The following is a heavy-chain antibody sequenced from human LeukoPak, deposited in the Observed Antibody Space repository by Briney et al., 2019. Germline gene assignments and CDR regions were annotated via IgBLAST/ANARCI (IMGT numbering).Heavy chain of an antibody. J-gene: IGHJ5*02. V-gene: IGHV3-74*03. CDR1: GFTFSSYG. CDR2: ISPDGSTT. Sequence: GRSLRLSCAASGFTFSSYGMHWVRQAPGKGLVWVSRISPDGSTTKDADSVKGRFTISRDNARSTLFLQLNSLRAEDTAVYYCAREINKWFDPWGQGTLVTVSS. CDR3: AREINKWFDP.